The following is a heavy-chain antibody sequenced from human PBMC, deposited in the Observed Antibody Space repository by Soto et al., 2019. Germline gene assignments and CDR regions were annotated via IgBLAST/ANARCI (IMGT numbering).Heavy chain of an antibody. J-gene: IGHJ5*02. Sequence: DVQLVESGGGLVKPGGSLRLSCAGPGFTFRDKWMSWVRQAPGKGLEWIGRIKSKKEGGTTDYIAPVKGRFTISRDDSKSTLFLQMNSLKIEDTAVYYCTTDPRSWGQGTLVTVSS. V-gene: IGHV3-15*01. CDR3: TTDPRS. CDR1: GFTFRDKW. CDR2: IKSKKEGGTT.